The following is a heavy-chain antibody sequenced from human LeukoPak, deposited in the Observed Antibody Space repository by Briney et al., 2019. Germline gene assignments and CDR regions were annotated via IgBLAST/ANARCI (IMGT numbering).Heavy chain of an antibody. CDR2: INHRGDT. Sequence: SETLSLTCAVYGGSFSSYYWSWIRQSPGKGLEWIAEINHRGDTNYNPSVKSRVTISVDTSKNQFSLKVTSLTAADTAVYYCARGLTISATGYFEYWGQGTLVTVSS. D-gene: IGHD1-1*01. CDR1: GGSFSSYY. CDR3: ARGLTISATGYFEY. V-gene: IGHV4-34*01. J-gene: IGHJ4*03.